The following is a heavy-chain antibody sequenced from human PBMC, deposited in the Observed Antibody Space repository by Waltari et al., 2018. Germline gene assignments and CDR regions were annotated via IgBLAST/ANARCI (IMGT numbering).Heavy chain of an antibody. CDR2: INHSGST. Sequence: QVQLQQWGAGLLKPSETLSLTCAVYGGSFSGYYWSWIRQPPGKGLEWLGEINHSGSTNYNPSLKSRVTISVDTSKNQFSLKLSSVTAADTAVYYCAREIAAAGANRNYYDSSGYHYFDYWGQGTLVTVSS. J-gene: IGHJ4*02. CDR3: AREIAAAGANRNYYDSSGYHYFDY. V-gene: IGHV4-34*01. D-gene: IGHD3-22*01. CDR1: GGSFSGYY.